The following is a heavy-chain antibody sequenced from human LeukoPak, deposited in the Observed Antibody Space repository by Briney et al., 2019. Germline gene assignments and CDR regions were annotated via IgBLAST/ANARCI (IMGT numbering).Heavy chain of an antibody. D-gene: IGHD3-10*01. V-gene: IGHV3-30*04. CDR2: ISYDGSNK. CDR1: GFTFSSYA. CDR3: ARVLTDFYGSGSYYNYYYYYYGMDV. J-gene: IGHJ6*02. Sequence: QAGGSLRLSCAASGFTFSSYAMHWVRQAPGKGLEWVAVISYDGSNKYNADSVKGRFTISRDNSKNTLYLQMNSLRAEDTAVYYCARVLTDFYGSGSYYNYYYYYYGMDVWGQGTTVTVSS.